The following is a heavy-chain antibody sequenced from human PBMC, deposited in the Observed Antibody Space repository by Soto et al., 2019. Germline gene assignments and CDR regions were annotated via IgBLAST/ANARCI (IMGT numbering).Heavy chain of an antibody. CDR2: INAGNGNT. CDR3: AKSGYSGYGGSFFDD. Sequence: ASVKVSCKDSGYTFTSYAMHWVRQAPGQRLEWMGWINAGNGNTKYSQKFQGRVTITRDTSASTAYMELSSLRSEDTAVYYCAKSGYSGYGGSFFDDWGQGTLVTVS. D-gene: IGHD5-12*01. J-gene: IGHJ4*02. V-gene: IGHV1-3*01. CDR1: GYTFTSYA.